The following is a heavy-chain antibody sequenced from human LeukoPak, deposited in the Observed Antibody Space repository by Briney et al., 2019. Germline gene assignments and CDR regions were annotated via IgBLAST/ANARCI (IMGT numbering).Heavy chain of an antibody. CDR1: GFTFSIYS. Sequence: GGSLRLSCAASGFTFSIYSMNWVRQVPGKGLEWISYITSNSGTIYYTDSVKGRFTISRDNAKNSLYLQMNSLRAEDTAVYYCARVAPGHDIGRGYFDYWGQGTLVTVSS. V-gene: IGHV3-48*01. D-gene: IGHD2-21*01. CDR3: ARVAPGHDIGRGYFDY. J-gene: IGHJ4*02. CDR2: ITSNSGTI.